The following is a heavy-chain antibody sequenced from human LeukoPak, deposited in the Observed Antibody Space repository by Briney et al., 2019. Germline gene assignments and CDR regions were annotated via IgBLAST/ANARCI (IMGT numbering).Heavy chain of an antibody. D-gene: IGHD6-6*01. J-gene: IGHJ5*02. Sequence: GGSLRLSCTTSGFTFGDYAMSWVRQAPGKGLVWVSRINSDGSSTSYADSVKGRFTISRDNSKNTLYLQMNSLRAEDTAVYYCAREYSSSSLANWFDPWGQGTLVTVSS. CDR3: AREYSSSSLANWFDP. CDR1: GFTFGDYA. V-gene: IGHV3-74*01. CDR2: INSDGSST.